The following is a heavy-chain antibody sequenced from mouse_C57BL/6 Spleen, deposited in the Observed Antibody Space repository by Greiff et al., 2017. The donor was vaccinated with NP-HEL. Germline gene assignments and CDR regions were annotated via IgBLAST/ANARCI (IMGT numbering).Heavy chain of an antibody. D-gene: IGHD2-3*01. CDR3: VGVYDGYSRGYAMDY. Sequence: EVQRVESGGGLVQPKGSLKLSCAASGFTFNTYAMHWVRQAPGKGLEWVARIRSKSSNYATYYADSVKDRFTISRDDSQRMLYLQMNNLKTEDTAMYCVVGVYDGYSRGYAMDYWGQGTSVTVSS. V-gene: IGHV10-3*01. CDR1: GFTFNTYA. CDR2: IRSKSSNYAT. J-gene: IGHJ4*01.